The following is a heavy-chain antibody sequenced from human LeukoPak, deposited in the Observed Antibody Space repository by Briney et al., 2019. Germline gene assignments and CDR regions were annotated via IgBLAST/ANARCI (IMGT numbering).Heavy chain of an antibody. V-gene: IGHV4-34*01. Sequence: SETLSLTCAVYGGSFSGYYWSWIRQPPGKGLEWIGEINHSGSTNCNPSLKSRVTISVDTSKNQFSLKLSSVTAADTAVYYCASGGAITMVRGVITYFDYWGQGTLVTVSS. CDR3: ASGGAITMVRGVITYFDY. J-gene: IGHJ4*02. D-gene: IGHD3-10*01. CDR1: GGSFSGYY. CDR2: INHSGST.